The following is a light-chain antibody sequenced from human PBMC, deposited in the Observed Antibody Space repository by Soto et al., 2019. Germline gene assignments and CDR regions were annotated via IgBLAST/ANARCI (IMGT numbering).Light chain of an antibody. J-gene: IGKJ5*01. CDR3: QQLKSYVT. Sequence: IQLTQSPSSLAASVGDRVTITCRASQCISNYLAWYQQKPGKTPRLLIYGATTLQSGVPSRFSGSVSGTDFALTISSLQPEDFATYYCQQLKSYVTFGQGTRLEIK. CDR2: GAT. V-gene: IGKV1-9*01. CDR1: QCISNY.